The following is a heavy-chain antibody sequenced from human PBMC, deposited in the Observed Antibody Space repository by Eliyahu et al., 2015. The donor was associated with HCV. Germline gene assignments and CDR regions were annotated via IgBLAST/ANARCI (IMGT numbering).Heavy chain of an antibody. J-gene: IGHJ5*02. Sequence: QVQLQESGPGLVKPSETLSLTCTVSGXSIXXYXWSWIRQPPGKGLEWIGYIHYRGSTNYXPSLKSRVTISVDTSKNQFSLNLTSVTAADTAVYYCASGGGGIAVAGTGGWFDPWGQGTLVTVSS. V-gene: IGHV4-59*01. CDR1: GXSIXXYX. D-gene: IGHD6-19*01. CDR3: ASGGGGIAVAGTGGWFDP. CDR2: IHYRGST.